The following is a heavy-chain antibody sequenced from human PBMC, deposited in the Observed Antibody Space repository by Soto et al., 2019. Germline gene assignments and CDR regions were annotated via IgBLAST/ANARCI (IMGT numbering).Heavy chain of an antibody. CDR3: ARQFDYDTSGYYYAY. Sequence: ASVKVYCKASGGTFSKNTISWVRQAPGQGLEWMGGIMPVFGRPNYAQKFQGRVTITADEYTRTAYMELSRLKSDDTAVYYCARQFDYDTSGYYYAYWGQGTQVTVSS. D-gene: IGHD3-22*01. CDR2: IMPVFGRP. J-gene: IGHJ4*02. CDR1: GGTFSKNT. V-gene: IGHV1-69*13.